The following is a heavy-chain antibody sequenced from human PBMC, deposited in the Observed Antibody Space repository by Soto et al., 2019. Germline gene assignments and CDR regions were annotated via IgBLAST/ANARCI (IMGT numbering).Heavy chain of an antibody. Sequence: QVTVKEYGPVLVKPTETLTLTCTVSGFSRSNARMGVSWIRQPPGKALEWLAHIFSNDEKSYSTALNSRLTISKNTSKSQVVRIMTNMDPVDTATYYCALVREDYDILTGYFYYYMDVWGKGTTVTVSS. CDR1: GFSRSNARMG. D-gene: IGHD3-9*01. V-gene: IGHV2-26*01. CDR3: ALVREDYDILTGYFYYYMDV. J-gene: IGHJ6*03. CDR2: IFSNDEK.